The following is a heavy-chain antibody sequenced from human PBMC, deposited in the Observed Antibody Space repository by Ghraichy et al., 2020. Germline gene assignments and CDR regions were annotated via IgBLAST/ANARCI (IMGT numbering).Heavy chain of an antibody. Sequence: GGSLRLSCAAAGFTFSHYWMHWVRQVPGKGLVWVSRTNHDGSSTLYADSVKGRFTISRDNAKNTLYLQMNSLSAEDTSVYYCARVGAPNAIYAHFDYWGQGTLVTVSS. D-gene: IGHD3-16*01. CDR1: GFTFSHYW. V-gene: IGHV3-74*03. J-gene: IGHJ4*02. CDR3: ARVGAPNAIYAHFDY. CDR2: TNHDGSST.